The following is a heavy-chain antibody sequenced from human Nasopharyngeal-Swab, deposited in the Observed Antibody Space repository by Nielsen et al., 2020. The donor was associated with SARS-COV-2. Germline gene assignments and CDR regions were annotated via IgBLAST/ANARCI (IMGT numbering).Heavy chain of an antibody. Sequence: GESLKIPCAASGFTSSSYEMNWVRQAPGKGLEWVSYISASGTTIYYADSVRGRFTISRDNAKNSLFLQMHSLRAEDTAFYYCATSSSWPPYFDYWGQGTLVTVSS. CDR1: GFTSSSYE. D-gene: IGHD6-13*01. CDR2: ISASGTTI. J-gene: IGHJ4*02. CDR3: ATSSSWPPYFDY. V-gene: IGHV3-48*03.